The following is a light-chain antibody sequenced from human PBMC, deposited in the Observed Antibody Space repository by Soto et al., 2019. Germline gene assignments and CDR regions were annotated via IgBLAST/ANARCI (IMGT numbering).Light chain of an antibody. CDR1: QSVLYSSNNKNF. J-gene: IGKJ1*01. CDR3: QQDYNRLWT. CDR2: WAS. Sequence: DIVMTQSPDSLAVSLGERATINCKSSQSVLYSSNNKNFLAWYQQKPGQPPKLLIFWASTRESGVPDRFTGSGSGTDFTLTISSLQADDVAVYYCQQDYNRLWTFGQGTKVEIK. V-gene: IGKV4-1*01.